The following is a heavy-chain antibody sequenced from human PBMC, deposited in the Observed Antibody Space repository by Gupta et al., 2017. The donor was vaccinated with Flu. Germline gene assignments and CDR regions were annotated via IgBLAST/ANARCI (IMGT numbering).Heavy chain of an antibody. J-gene: IGHJ6*02. CDR1: GSTVTTHA. V-gene: IGHV1-3*01. D-gene: IGHD3-3*01. Sequence: QVHLVQSGPEVKKPGASVKVSCKTSGSTVTTHAIHWLRQAPGQSLEWLGWSNGGSGTTRYSQKFKHRIIITRDTSASTANLELSGLRSEDTAIYYCARSINTHGVVIMKKGMDVWGQGTTVIVSS. CDR3: ARSINTHGVVIMKKGMDV. CDR2: SNGGSGTT.